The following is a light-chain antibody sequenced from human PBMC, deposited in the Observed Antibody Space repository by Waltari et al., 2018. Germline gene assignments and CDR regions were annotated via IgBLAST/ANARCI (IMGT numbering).Light chain of an antibody. CDR2: GGS. CDR3: QQYGRSPLYT. J-gene: IGKJ2*01. Sequence: EMVLTQSPGTVSLSAGERATLSCSASQSVSSNYLAWYQQKPGQAPRLLLYGGSSRATGVPDRFTASGSGADVTLTIRRLDPEDCAVYFCQQYGRSPLYTFGQGTKLEIK. CDR1: QSVSSNY. V-gene: IGKV3-20*01.